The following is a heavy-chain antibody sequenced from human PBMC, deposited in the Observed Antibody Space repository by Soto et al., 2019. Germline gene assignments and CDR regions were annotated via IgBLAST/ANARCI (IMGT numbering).Heavy chain of an antibody. CDR3: AHRRIGPTSWLDP. CDR2: IYWDDDK. D-gene: IGHD2-21*01. Sequence: QITLKESGPTLVKPTQTLTLTCTFSGFSLNTNGVGVGWIRQPPGKALEWLALIYWDDDKRYSPTLKTRLTITQHTSNNQGVLTMSNMDPVDPGTYYFAHRRIGPTSWLDPWGQGALVTVSS. J-gene: IGHJ5*02. V-gene: IGHV2-5*02. CDR1: GFSLNTNGVG.